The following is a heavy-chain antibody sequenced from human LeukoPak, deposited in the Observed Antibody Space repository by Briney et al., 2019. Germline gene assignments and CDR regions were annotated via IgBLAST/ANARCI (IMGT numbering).Heavy chain of an antibody. CDR2: IYYSGST. Sequence: PSETLSLTCTVSGGSISSGGYYWSWIRQHPGKGLEWIGYIYYSGSTYYNPSLKSRVTISVDTSKNQFSLKLSSVTAADTAVYYCAREVTRGGQQVGKTYYFDYWGQGTLVTVSS. CDR1: GGSISSGGYY. V-gene: IGHV4-31*03. CDR3: AREVTRGGQQVGKTYYFDY. J-gene: IGHJ4*02. D-gene: IGHD6-13*01.